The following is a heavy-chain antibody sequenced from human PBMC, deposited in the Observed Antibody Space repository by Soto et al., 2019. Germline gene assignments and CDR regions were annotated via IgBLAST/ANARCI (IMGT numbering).Heavy chain of an antibody. CDR3: ARSPKDYDILTGLINQAYYFDY. V-gene: IGHV1-69*13. J-gene: IGHJ4*02. CDR2: IIPIFGTA. CDR1: GGTFSSYA. Sequence: GASVKVSCKASGGTFSSYAISWVRQAPGQGLEWMGGIIPIFGTANYAQKFQGRVTITADESTSTAYMELSSLRSEDTAVYYCARSPKDYDILTGLINQAYYFDYWGQGTLVTVSS. D-gene: IGHD3-9*01.